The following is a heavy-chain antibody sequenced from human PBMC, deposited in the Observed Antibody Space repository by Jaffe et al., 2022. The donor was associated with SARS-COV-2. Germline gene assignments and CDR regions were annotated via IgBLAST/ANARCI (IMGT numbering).Heavy chain of an antibody. Sequence: QLQVQESGPGLVKPSETLSLTCNVFGGSIIKSDYNWDWVRQPPGKGLEWIGSIHHTGSTYYNPSLESRVTLFTDASRNQFSLRLTSVTAADTAVYYCARRAQHGTYRFDPWGQGILVTVSS. CDR3: ARRAQHGTYRFDP. V-gene: IGHV4-39*01. D-gene: IGHD1-1*01. J-gene: IGHJ5*02. CDR2: IHHTGST. CDR1: GGSIIKSDYN.